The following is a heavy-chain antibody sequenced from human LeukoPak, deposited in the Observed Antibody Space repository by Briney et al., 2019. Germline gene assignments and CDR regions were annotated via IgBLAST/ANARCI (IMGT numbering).Heavy chain of an antibody. CDR2: ISWNSGNM. D-gene: IGHD2-15*01. J-gene: IGHJ4*02. V-gene: IGHV3-9*01. CDR1: GFTFSTYN. CDR3: ARDGQFCSGGSCYTFLDN. Sequence: GGSLRLSCAASGFTFSTYNMNWVRQAPGKGVEWVSGISWNSGNMVYADSVKGRFTISRDNAKNSLYLQMNSLRAEDTALYYCARDGQFCSGGSCYTFLDNWGQGTLVTVSS.